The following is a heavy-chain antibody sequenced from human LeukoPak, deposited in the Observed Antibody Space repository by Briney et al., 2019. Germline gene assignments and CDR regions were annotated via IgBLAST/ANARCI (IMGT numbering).Heavy chain of an antibody. J-gene: IGHJ4*02. D-gene: IGHD3-22*01. CDR3: ARSYKEYYYDSSGYYGYFDY. Sequence: GGSLRLSCAASGXTFSSYSMNWVHQAPGKGREWVSSISSSSSYIYYADSVKGRFTISRDNAKNSLYLQMNSLRAEDTAVYYCARSYKEYYYDSSGYYGYFDYWGQGTLVTVSS. V-gene: IGHV3-21*01. CDR1: GXTFSSYS. CDR2: ISSSSSYI.